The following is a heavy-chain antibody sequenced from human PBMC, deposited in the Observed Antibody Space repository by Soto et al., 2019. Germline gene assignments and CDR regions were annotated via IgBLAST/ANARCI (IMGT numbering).Heavy chain of an antibody. V-gene: IGHV3-30*03. D-gene: IGHD1-26*01. Sequence: GGSLRLSCAASGFTFNSYGMHWVRQGPGNGLEWVAFISYDSTKTYYAASVKGRFTISRDNSNSALYVQMNSLTGEDTAVYYCARTRSAWSDFHYYSLDVWGQGTTVTVSS. CDR1: GFTFNSYG. CDR2: ISYDSTKT. J-gene: IGHJ6*02. CDR3: ARTRSAWSDFHYYSLDV.